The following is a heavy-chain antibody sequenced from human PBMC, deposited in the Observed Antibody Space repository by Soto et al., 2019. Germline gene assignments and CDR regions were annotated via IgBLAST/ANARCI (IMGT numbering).Heavy chain of an antibody. CDR1: GYIFTNYA. J-gene: IGHJ4*02. CDR2: INAGTGDT. Sequence: QVQLVQSGAEAKKPGAPVRVSCKTSGYIFTNYAVHWVRQAPGQRLEWMGWINAGTGDTKYSQKFQGRVTLTRDSSATTAYMELSSLTSEDTPLYYCARGSASDWPPDYWGQGTLVTVSS. CDR3: ARGSASDWPPDY. D-gene: IGHD2-2*01. V-gene: IGHV1-3*01.